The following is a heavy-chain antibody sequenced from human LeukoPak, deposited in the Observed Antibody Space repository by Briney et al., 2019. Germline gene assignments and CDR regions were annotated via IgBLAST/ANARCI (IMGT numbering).Heavy chain of an antibody. J-gene: IGHJ4*02. CDR1: GFTFSSYA. CDR2: ISYDGSNK. V-gene: IGHV3-30-3*01. D-gene: IGHD2-15*01. CDR3: ARFDIVVVVAATGALDY. Sequence: GGSLRLSCAASGFTFSSYAMHWVRQAPGKGLEWVAVISYDGSNKYYADSVKGRFTISRDNSKNTLYLQMNSLRAEDTAVYYCARFDIVVVVAATGALDYWGQETLVTVSS.